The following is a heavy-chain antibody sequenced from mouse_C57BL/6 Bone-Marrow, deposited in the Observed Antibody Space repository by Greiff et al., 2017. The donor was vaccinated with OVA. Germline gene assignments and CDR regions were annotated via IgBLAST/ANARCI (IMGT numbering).Heavy chain of an antibody. CDR3: TRGDYVYAFAY. D-gene: IGHD2-2*01. CDR1: GFTFSSYA. Sequence: EVQVVESGEGLVKPGGSLKLSCAASGFTFSSYAMSWVRQTPEKRLEWVAYISSGGDYIYYAETVKGRFTISGDNARETLYVPLSSLKSENTAMYYCTRGDYVYAFAYWGQGTLVTVSA. CDR2: ISSGGDYI. J-gene: IGHJ3*01. V-gene: IGHV5-9-1*02.